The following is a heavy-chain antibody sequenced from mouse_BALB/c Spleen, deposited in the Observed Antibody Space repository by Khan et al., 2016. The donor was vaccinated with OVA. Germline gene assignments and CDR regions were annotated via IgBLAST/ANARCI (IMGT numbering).Heavy chain of an antibody. CDR2: IWAGGST. V-gene: IGHV2-9*02. CDR3: ARNREPDYFDY. J-gene: IGHJ2*01. CDR1: GSSLTRHG. Sequence: QVQLKESGPGLVAPSQSLSITCTVSGSSLTRHGIHWVRQPPGKGLEWLGIIWAGGSTNYNSALMSRLSITKDSSKSQVFLKMNSLQTDDTAIYYCARNREPDYFDYWGQGTTLTVSS.